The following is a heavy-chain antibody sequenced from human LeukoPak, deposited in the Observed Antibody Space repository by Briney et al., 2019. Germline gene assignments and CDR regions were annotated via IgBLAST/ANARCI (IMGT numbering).Heavy chain of an antibody. CDR2: IYSGGST. CDR1: GFSVSNNY. V-gene: IGHV3-53*01. J-gene: IGHJ3*02. CDR3: ARDQTFDI. Sequence: GGSLRLSCAASGFSVSNNYMSWVRQAPGKGLEWVSVIYSGGSTYYADSVKGRFTISRDNSKHTLYLQMNSLRAEDTAVYYCARDQTFDIWGKGTMVTVSS.